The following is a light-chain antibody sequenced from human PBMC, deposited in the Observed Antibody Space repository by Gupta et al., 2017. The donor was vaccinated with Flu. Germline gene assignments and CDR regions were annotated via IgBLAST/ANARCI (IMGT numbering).Light chain of an antibody. CDR3: QSLDTSAAWV. CDR1: TLGDNY. Sequence: SYAAPPPPSVSVSPGQTASITCSGDTLGDNYACWYQQKPGQSPVLVMYEDNKRSSGIPERFSGSNSGNTATLTISATQAMDEAVYYCQSLDTSAAWVFGGGTKLTVL. J-gene: IGLJ3*02. CDR2: EDN. V-gene: IGLV3-1*01.